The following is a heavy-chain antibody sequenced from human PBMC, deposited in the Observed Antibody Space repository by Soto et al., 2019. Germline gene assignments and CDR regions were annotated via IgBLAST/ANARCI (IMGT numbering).Heavy chain of an antibody. D-gene: IGHD6-6*01. CDR2: IKHGGGEK. V-gene: IGHV3-7*01. Sequence: PGGSLRLSCAASGFTFSSYAMSWVRQAPGKGLEWVADIKHGGGEKYYVDSVKGRFTISRDDAKNSLYLQMNSLRAEDTAVYYCARVEYSSSSEYYFDYWGQGTLVTVSS. CDR1: GFTFSSYA. J-gene: IGHJ4*02. CDR3: ARVEYSSSSEYYFDY.